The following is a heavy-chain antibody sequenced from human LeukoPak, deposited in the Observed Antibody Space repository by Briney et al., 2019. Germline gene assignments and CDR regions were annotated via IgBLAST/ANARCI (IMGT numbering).Heavy chain of an antibody. CDR1: GFTFSEYN. V-gene: IGHV3-48*01. D-gene: IGHD6-19*01. Sequence: GGSLRLSCSASGFTFSEYNMNWVRQAPGKGPEWVSQISATSTTIKYADFVKGRFTISRDNAKNSLNLQMNSLRADDTAVYYCVRDNLENQWLERSYWGQGALVTVSS. CDR3: VRDNLENQWLERSY. CDR2: ISATSTTI. J-gene: IGHJ4*02.